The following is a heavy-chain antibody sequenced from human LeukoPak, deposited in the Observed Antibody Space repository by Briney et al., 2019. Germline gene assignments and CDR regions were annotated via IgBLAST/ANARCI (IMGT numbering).Heavy chain of an antibody. Sequence: GGSLRLSCAASGFAFSSHWMHWVRQVPGKGLVWVSRINSDGSNTIYADSAEGRFTISRGNAKNTLYLQMNSLRAEDTAVYYCTRDLMDYDYGDKGGNYWGQGTLVTVSS. V-gene: IGHV3-74*01. D-gene: IGHD4-23*01. J-gene: IGHJ4*02. CDR3: TRDLMDYDYGDKGGNY. CDR1: GFAFSSHW. CDR2: INSDGSNT.